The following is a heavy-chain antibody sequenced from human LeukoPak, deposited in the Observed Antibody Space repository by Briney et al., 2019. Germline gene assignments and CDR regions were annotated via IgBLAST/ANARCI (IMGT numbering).Heavy chain of an antibody. D-gene: IGHD3-22*01. V-gene: IGHV3-30*04. J-gene: IGHJ4*02. CDR3: ARQEARNYYYEGLDY. CDR1: GFSFSGYA. Sequence: PGGSLRLSCVASGFSFSGYAIHWVRQPPGKGLEWVALISYNGRRKDYADSVKGRFTVDRDNSRNTVYLQMNSLRPDDTAIYFCARQEARNYYYEGLDYWGQGNLVTVSS. CDR2: ISYNGRRK.